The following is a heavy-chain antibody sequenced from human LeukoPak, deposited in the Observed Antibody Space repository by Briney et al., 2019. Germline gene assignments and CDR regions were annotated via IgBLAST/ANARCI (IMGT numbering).Heavy chain of an antibody. CDR2: INHSGST. CDR3: ARHSRRIVVVPAAIPGRGQPGSVWYFDY. D-gene: IGHD2-2*01. CDR1: GGSISSSSFY. J-gene: IGHJ4*02. V-gene: IGHV4-39*01. Sequence: PSETLSLTCTVSGGSISSSSFYWGWIRQPPGKGLEWIGEINHSGSTNYNPSLKSRVTISVDTSKNQFSLKLSSVTAADTAVYYCARHSRRIVVVPAAIPGRGQPGSVWYFDYWGQGTLVTVSS.